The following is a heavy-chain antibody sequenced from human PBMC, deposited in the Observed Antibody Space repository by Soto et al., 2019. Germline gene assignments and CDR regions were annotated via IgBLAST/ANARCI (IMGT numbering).Heavy chain of an antibody. Sequence: QVQLVQSGAEVKKPGASVKVSCKASGYTFTSYAMHWVRQAPGQRLEWMGWINAGNGNAKYSQKFQGRVTITRDTSASTAYMELSSLRSEDTAVYYCARVSGIAVAEVWGQGTLVTVSS. CDR1: GYTFTSYA. D-gene: IGHD6-19*01. J-gene: IGHJ4*02. CDR2: INAGNGNA. CDR3: ARVSGIAVAEV. V-gene: IGHV1-3*01.